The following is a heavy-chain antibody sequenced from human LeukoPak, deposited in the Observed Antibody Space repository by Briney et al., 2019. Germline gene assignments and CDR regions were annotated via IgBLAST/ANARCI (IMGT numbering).Heavy chain of an antibody. CDR2: ISSSSSYI. V-gene: IGHV3-21*01. D-gene: IGHD3-22*01. CDR1: GFTFSNFA. J-gene: IGHJ4*02. CDR3: ARDGGPYYHTSGYTYYFDY. Sequence: PGGSLRLSCAAPGFTFSNFAMSWVRQAPGKGLEWVSSISSSSSYIYYADSVKGRFTISRDNAKNSLYLQMNSLRAVDTAVYYCARDGGPYYHTSGYTYYFDYWGQGTLVTVSS.